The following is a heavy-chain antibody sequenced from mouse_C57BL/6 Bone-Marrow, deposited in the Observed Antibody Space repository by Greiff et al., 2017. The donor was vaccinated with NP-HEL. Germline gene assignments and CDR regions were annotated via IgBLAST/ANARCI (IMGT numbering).Heavy chain of an antibody. Sequence: VQLKQSGPELVKPGASVKIPCKASGYTFTDYNMDWVKQSHGKSLEWIGDINPNNGGTIYNQKFKGKATLTVDKSSSTAYMELRSLTSEDTAVYYCARRDYYDLDYWGQGTTLTVSS. V-gene: IGHV1-18*01. CDR3: ARRDYYDLDY. J-gene: IGHJ2*01. D-gene: IGHD2-4*01. CDR2: INPNNGGT. CDR1: GYTFTDYN.